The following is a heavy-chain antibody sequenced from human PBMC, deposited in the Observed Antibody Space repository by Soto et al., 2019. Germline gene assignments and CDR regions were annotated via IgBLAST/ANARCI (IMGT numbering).Heavy chain of an antibody. CDR3: AIPTPLRGAMITNIKFDS. D-gene: IGHD3-10*01. V-gene: IGHV1-24*01. Sequence: VSSQVEGHTPADLSIHWVRQAPGKGLQWMGGFGPDGGEAIYAQKWNGRVTVTEDTVTDTAYMELSGITPADTAVYYCAIPTPLRGAMITNIKFDSWGQGHPVTVSS. J-gene: IGHJ4*02. CDR1: GHTPADLS. CDR2: FGPDGGEA.